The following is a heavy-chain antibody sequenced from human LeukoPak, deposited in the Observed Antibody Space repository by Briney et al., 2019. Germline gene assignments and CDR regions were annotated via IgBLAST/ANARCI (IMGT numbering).Heavy chain of an antibody. D-gene: IGHD5-18*01. V-gene: IGHV1-2*02. J-gene: IGHJ6*02. Sequence: ASVKVSCKASGYTFTGYYMHWVRQAPGQGLEWMGWINPDNGGTNYVQRFQGRVTMTRDTSISTAYMELSRLRSDDSAVYYCARDLPDTAMVLRLRYGMDVWGQGTTVTVSS. CDR2: INPDNGGT. CDR1: GYTFTGYY. CDR3: ARDLPDTAMVLRLRYGMDV.